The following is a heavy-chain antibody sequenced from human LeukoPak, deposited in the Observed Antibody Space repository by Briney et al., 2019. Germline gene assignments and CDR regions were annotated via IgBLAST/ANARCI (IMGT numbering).Heavy chain of an antibody. J-gene: IGHJ4*02. D-gene: IGHD7-27*01. V-gene: IGHV3-48*03. CDR1: GFTFSSYE. CDR3: ARIPTGDFDY. CDR2: ISSSGSTI. Sequence: GGSLRLSCAASGFTFSSYEMNWVRQAPGKGLEWVSYISSSGSTIYYADSVKGRFTISRDNAKNSLYLQMNSLRAEDTAVYYCARIPTGDFDYWGQGTLVTVSS.